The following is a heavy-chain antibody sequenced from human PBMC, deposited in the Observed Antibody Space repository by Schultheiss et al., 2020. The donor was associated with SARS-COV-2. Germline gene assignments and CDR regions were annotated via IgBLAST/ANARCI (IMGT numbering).Heavy chain of an antibody. Sequence: SETLSLTCTVSGGSISSGDYYWSWIRQPPGKGLEWIGYIYYSGSTNYNPSLKSRVTISVDKSKNQFSLKLSSVTAADTAVYYCARDRGVRTTVTTGLDPWGQGTLVTVSS. V-gene: IGHV4-61*08. J-gene: IGHJ5*02. CDR3: ARDRGVRTTVTTGLDP. D-gene: IGHD4-11*01. CDR2: IYYSGST. CDR1: GGSISSGDYY.